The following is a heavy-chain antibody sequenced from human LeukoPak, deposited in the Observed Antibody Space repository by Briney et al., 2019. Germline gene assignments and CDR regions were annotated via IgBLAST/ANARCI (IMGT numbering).Heavy chain of an antibody. V-gene: IGHV3-7*01. Sequence: GGSLRLSCAASGFIFSSYWMSWVRQAPGKGLEWVANIKQDGSEKYYVDSVKGRFTISRDNAKNSLYLQMNSLRAEDTAVYYCARDSRGAFDYRGQGTLVTVSS. CDR2: IKQDGSEK. CDR3: ARDSRGAFDY. D-gene: IGHD3-10*01. CDR1: GFIFSSYW. J-gene: IGHJ4*02.